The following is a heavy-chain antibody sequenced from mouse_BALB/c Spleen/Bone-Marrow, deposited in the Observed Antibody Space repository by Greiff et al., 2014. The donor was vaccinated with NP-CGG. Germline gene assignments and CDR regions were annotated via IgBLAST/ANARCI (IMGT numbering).Heavy chain of an antibody. CDR2: IDPANGNT. Sequence: EVQLVESGAELVKPGASVKPSCTAPGFNIKDTYMHWVKQRPEQGLEWIGRIDPANGNTKYDPKFQGKATITADTSSNTAYLQLSSLPSEDTAVYYCARGDYGGFAYWGQGTLVTVSA. D-gene: IGHD2-4*01. J-gene: IGHJ3*01. CDR3: ARGDYGGFAY. V-gene: IGHV14-3*02. CDR1: GFNIKDTY.